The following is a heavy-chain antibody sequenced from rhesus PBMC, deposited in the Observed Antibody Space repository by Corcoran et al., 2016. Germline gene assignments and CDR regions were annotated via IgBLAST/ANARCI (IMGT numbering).Heavy chain of an antibody. V-gene: IGHV1-180*01. J-gene: IGHJ4*01. CDR2: IAPYNGNK. CDR1: GYTFTSYY. CDR3: TRGSYSSGWYDY. D-gene: IGHD6-31*01. Sequence: QVQLVQSGAEIKQPGASVKLSAKASGYTFTSYYMNWVSQAPVQGLEWLGQIAPYNGNKGYAQNFQGRVTITTDTSTSTGYMELSSLRSEDTAVYYCTRGSYSSGWYDYWGQGVLVTVSS.